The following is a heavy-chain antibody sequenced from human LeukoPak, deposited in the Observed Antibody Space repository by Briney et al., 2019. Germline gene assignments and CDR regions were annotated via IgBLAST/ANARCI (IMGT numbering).Heavy chain of an antibody. V-gene: IGHV5-51*01. D-gene: IGHD1-26*01. J-gene: IGHJ3*02. Sequence: GESLKISCKGSGYSFTSYWIGWVRQMLGKGLEWMGIIYPGDSDTRYSPSFQGQVTISADKSISTAYLQWSSLKASDTAMYYCAKATTGNQDAFDIWGQGTMVTVSS. CDR1: GYSFTSYW. CDR3: AKATTGNQDAFDI. CDR2: IYPGDSDT.